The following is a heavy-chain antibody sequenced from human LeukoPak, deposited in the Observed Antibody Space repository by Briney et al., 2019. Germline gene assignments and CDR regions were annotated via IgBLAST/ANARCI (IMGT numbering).Heavy chain of an antibody. D-gene: IGHD6-19*01. J-gene: IGHJ4*02. CDR3: ATYAVAGTEY. Sequence: PGGSLRLSCAASGFTFSSYEMNWVRQAPGKGLEWVSYISSSGSTIYYADSVKGRFTISRDNAKNSLYLQMNSLRDEDTAMYYCATYAVAGTEYWGQGTLLTVSS. CDR1: GFTFSSYE. CDR2: ISSSGSTI. V-gene: IGHV3-48*03.